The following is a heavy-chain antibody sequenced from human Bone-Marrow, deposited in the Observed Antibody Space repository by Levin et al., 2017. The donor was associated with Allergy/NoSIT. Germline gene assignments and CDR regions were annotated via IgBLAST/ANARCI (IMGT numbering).Heavy chain of an antibody. J-gene: IGHJ3*02. CDR1: GGSISSYY. D-gene: IGHD7-27*01. Sequence: SETLSLTCTVSGGSISSYYWSWIRQPPGKGLEWIGYIYYSGSTNYNPSLKSRVTISVDTSKNQFSLKLSSVTAADTAVYYCARVPNWDLNDAFDIWGQGTMVTVSS. V-gene: IGHV4-59*01. CDR3: ARVPNWDLNDAFDI. CDR2: IYYSGST.